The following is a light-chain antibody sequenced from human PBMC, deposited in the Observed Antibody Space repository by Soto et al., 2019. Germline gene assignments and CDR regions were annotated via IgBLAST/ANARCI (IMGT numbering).Light chain of an antibody. V-gene: IGKV4-1*01. CDR1: QSVLYSSNNKNY. Sequence: DVVMTQSPDSLAVSLGERATTNCRSSQSVLYSSNNKNYLAWYQQKQGQPPNLLIYSASTRESGVPERFTGRGSGTDFTLTISSLQAEDVAVYYCQQYCSSPQTFGQGTKVEIK. CDR3: QQYCSSPQT. CDR2: SAS. J-gene: IGKJ1*01.